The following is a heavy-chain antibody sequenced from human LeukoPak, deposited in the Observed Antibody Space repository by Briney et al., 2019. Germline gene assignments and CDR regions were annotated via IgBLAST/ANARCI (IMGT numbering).Heavy chain of an antibody. CDR2: ISVYNGNT. D-gene: IGHD3-22*01. V-gene: IGHV1-18*01. CDR3: ARDINGYYYDSHGYYPTDP. J-gene: IGHJ5*02. Sequence: ASVKVSCKASGYIFTSYGISWVRQAPGQGLEWMGWISVYNGNTNYPQRLQDRVTMTTDTSTTTAYMELRSLRSDDTAVYYCARDINGYYYDSHGYYPTDPWGQGTLVTVSS. CDR1: GYIFTSYG.